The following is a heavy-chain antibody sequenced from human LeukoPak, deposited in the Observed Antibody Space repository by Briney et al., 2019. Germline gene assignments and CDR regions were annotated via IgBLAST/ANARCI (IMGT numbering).Heavy chain of an antibody. Sequence: PETLSLTCTVSGGSISSYYWSWIRQPPGKGLEWIGYIYYSGSTNYNPSLKSRVTISVDTSKNQFSLKLSSVTAADTAVYYCARVSNEYQLLSGHYYYYMDVWGKGTTVTISS. J-gene: IGHJ6*03. D-gene: IGHD2-2*01. V-gene: IGHV4-59*01. CDR2: IYYSGST. CDR1: GGSISSYY. CDR3: ARVSNEYQLLSGHYYYYMDV.